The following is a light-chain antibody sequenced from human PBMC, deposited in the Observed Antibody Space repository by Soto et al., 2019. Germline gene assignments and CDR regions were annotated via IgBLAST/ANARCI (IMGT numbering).Light chain of an antibody. CDR2: DES. CDR3: QKYNNWPIT. V-gene: IGKV3-11*01. Sequence: DIVLTQSPATLSLSPGDSATLSCRASQSVSSYLAWYQQKPGQAPRLLIYDESNRATGIPDRLSGSGSGTELTLTVSRLQSEDFAVYYCQKYNNWPITCGQGTRLEIK. CDR1: QSVSSY. J-gene: IGKJ5*01.